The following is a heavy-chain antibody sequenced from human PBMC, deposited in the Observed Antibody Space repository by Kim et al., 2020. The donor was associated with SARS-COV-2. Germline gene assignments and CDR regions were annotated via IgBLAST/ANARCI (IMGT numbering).Heavy chain of an antibody. CDR1: GFTFSGFT. CDR3: ARARSRYYSDSSGTNDAFDV. D-gene: IGHD3-22*01. Sequence: GGSLRLSCAASGFTFSGFTMTWVRQAPGKGLEWVSSISISSSYTYSADSLKGRFTISRDNPKNALYLHMSSLRAEDTAVYYCARARSRYYSDSSGTNDAFDVLGPGRIVTLSS. J-gene: IGHJ3*01. CDR2: ISISSSYT. V-gene: IGHV3-21*04.